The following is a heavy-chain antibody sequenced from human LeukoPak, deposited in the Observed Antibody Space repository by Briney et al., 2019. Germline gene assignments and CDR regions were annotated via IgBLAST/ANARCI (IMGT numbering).Heavy chain of an antibody. CDR3: AREDYSSGWDY. CDR1: GFTFRTYS. D-gene: IGHD6-19*01. Sequence: GGSLRLSCAASGFTFRTYSMNWVRQAPGKGLEWVSSIGGSSSSIYSADSVRGRFTISRDNTKNSLFLQMNTLRVEDTAVYYCAREDYSSGWDYWGQGTLVTVSS. J-gene: IGHJ4*02. CDR2: IGGSSSSI. V-gene: IGHV3-21*01.